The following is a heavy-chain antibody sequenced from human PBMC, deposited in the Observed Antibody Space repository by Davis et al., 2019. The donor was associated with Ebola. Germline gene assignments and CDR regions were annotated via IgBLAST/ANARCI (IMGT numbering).Heavy chain of an antibody. CDR1: GGTFSSYA. J-gene: IGHJ3*02. CDR3: ARDRDGGPGLIGTFDI. V-gene: IGHV1-69*10. CDR2: IIPILGIA. Sequence: SVKVSCKASGGTFSSYAISWVRQAPGQGLEWMGGIIPILGIANYAQKFQGRVTITADKSTSTAYMELSSLRSEDTAVYYCARDRDGGPGLIGTFDIWGQGTMVTVSS. D-gene: IGHD4-23*01.